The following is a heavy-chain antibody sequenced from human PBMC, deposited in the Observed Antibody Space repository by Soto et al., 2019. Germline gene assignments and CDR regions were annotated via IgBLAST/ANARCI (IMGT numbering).Heavy chain of an antibody. Sequence: GASVKVSCKASGYTFTGYYMHWVRQAPGQGLEWMGWINPNSGGTNYAQKFQGWVTMTRDTSISTAYMELSRLRSDDTAVYYCAGGGGDLYSGSYPDAFDIWGQGTMVTVSS. CDR2: INPNSGGT. CDR1: GYTFTGYY. V-gene: IGHV1-2*04. J-gene: IGHJ3*02. CDR3: AGGGGDLYSGSYPDAFDI. D-gene: IGHD1-26*01.